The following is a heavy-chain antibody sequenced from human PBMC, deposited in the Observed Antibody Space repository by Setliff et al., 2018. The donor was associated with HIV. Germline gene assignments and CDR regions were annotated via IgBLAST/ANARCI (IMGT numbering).Heavy chain of an antibody. CDR2: MYHTGST. J-gene: IGHJ4*02. Sequence: SETLSLTCAVSGYSISSGCYWGWIRQPPGKGLEWIGSMYHTGSTNYNPSLKSRVTILGDTSKNQFSLKLRSVTAADTAVYYCARQPLYNDYDWRSYYFDYWGQGSLVTVSS. CDR3: ARQPLYNDYDWRSYYFDY. CDR1: GYSISSGCY. V-gene: IGHV4-38-2*01. D-gene: IGHD5-12*01.